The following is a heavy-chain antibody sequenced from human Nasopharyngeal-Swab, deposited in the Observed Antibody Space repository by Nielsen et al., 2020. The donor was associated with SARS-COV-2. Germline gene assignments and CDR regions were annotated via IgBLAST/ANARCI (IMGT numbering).Heavy chain of an antibody. J-gene: IGHJ4*02. Sequence: KISRTAAGFTFGDYAMSWFRQAPGKGLEWVGFIRSKAYGGTTEYAASVKGRFTISRDDSKSIAYLQMNSLKTEDTAVYYCTRAWFGELTLTWGQGTLVTVSS. CDR1: GFTFGDYA. CDR3: TRAWFGELTLT. V-gene: IGHV3-49*03. D-gene: IGHD3-10*01. CDR2: IRSKAYGGTT.